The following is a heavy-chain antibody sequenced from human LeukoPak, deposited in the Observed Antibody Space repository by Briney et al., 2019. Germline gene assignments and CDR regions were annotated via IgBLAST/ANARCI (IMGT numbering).Heavy chain of an antibody. CDR3: ARDDCGDTCYPGGY. CDR1: GYTFTNYL. J-gene: IGHJ4*02. D-gene: IGHD2-21*01. Sequence: ASVKVSCKASGYTFTNYLVHWVRQAPGQTPEWLGWINAGNGDTKYSQNFHGIVTITRDTSASTAYMELSSLTSEDTALYYCARDDCGDTCYPGGYWGQGTLVTVSS. V-gene: IGHV1-3*01. CDR2: INAGNGDT.